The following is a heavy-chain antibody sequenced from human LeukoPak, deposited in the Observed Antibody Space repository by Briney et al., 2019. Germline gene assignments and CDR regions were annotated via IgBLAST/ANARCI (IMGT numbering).Heavy chain of an antibody. Sequence: PSETRSLTCTVAAGSVSDYYWSWIRQPAGKVLEWIGDIYSSGSPNYNPSLKRRVTISVDTSKSQFSLKLSSVTAADTAVYYCAKTPARSNYYGMDVWGQGTTVTVSS. CDR1: AGSVSDYY. CDR3: AKTPARSNYYGMDV. D-gene: IGHD2/OR15-2a*01. CDR2: IYSSGSP. J-gene: IGHJ6*02. V-gene: IGHV4-59*08.